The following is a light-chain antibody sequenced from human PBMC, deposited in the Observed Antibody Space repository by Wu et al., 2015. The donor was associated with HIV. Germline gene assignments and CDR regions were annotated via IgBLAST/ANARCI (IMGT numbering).Light chain of an antibody. CDR1: QSVRSS. Sequence: EIVLTQSPATLSLSPGERATLSCRASQSVRSSLAWYQHKPGQAPRLLIYGATSRAIDTPDRFSGDGSEKDFTLTISRVEPEDFAVYYCQQYSDSIRTFGQGTKVELK. J-gene: IGKJ1*01. CDR2: GAT. V-gene: IGKV3-20*01. CDR3: QQYSDSIRT.